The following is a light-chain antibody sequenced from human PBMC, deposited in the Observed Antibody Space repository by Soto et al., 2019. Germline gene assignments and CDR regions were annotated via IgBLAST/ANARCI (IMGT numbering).Light chain of an antibody. J-gene: IGKJ1*01. CDR2: GAS. V-gene: IGKV3-15*01. CDR1: ASVNSN. Sequence: EIVMTQSPATLSVSPGERATLSRRASASVNSNLAWYQQKPGQAPRLLIYGASTRATGIPARFSGSGSGTEFTLTISSLHSEDFAFYYCHQNNTWPRTCGQGTRGDIK. CDR3: HQNNTWPRT.